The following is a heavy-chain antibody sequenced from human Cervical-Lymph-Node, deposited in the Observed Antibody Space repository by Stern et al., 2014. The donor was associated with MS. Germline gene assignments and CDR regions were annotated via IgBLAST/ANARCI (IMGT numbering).Heavy chain of an antibody. Sequence: QVQLQESGPGLVKPSETLSLTCTVSGGSISSYYWSWIRQPPGKGLEWNGYIYYSGSTNYNPSLKSRVTISVDTSKNQFSLKLSSVTAADTAVYYCARGYGGNPIDYWGQGTLVTVSS. CDR2: IYYSGST. CDR3: ARGYGGNPIDY. CDR1: GGSISSYY. V-gene: IGHV4-59*01. D-gene: IGHD4-23*01. J-gene: IGHJ4*02.